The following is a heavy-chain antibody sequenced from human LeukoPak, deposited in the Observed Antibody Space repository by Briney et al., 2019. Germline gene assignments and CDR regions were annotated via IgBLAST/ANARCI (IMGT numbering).Heavy chain of an antibody. J-gene: IGHJ4*02. CDR3: ARDLDDYVWGSYRYSFFDY. V-gene: IGHV3-74*01. CDR1: GFTFSSYW. Sequence: PGGSLRLSCAASGFTFSSYWMHWVRQAPGKGLVWVSRINSDGSSTSYADSVKGRFTISRDDAKNTLYLQMNSLRAEDTAVYYCARDLDDYVWGSYRYSFFDYWGQGTLVTVSS. D-gene: IGHD3-16*02. CDR2: INSDGSST.